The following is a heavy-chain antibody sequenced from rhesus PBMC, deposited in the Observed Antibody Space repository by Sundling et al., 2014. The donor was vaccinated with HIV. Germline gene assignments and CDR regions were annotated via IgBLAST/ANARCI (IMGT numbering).Heavy chain of an antibody. Sequence: EVQLVESGGGLAKPGGSLRLSCAASGFTFSSYYIFWVRQAPGKGLEWVSGINTGGGSTYYADSVKGRFTISRDNSKNTLSLQMNSLRPEDTAVYYCAKGSPMIVVIPYFDYWGQGVLVTVSS. CDR1: GFTFSSYY. V-gene: IGHV3S42*01. D-gene: IGHD3-28*01. J-gene: IGHJ4*01. CDR3: AKGSPMIVVIPYFDY. CDR2: INTGGGST.